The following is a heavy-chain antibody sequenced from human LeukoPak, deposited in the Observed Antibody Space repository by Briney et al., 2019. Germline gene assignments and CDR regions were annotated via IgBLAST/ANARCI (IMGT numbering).Heavy chain of an antibody. CDR3: ASWGVRQPALDY. Sequence: PSETLSLTCTVSGGSISSSSYSWGWIRQPPGKGLEWIGSIYYSGSTYYNPSLKSRVTISVDTSKNQFSLKLSSVTATDTAVYYCASWGVRQPALDYWGQGTLVTVSS. V-gene: IGHV4-39*01. CDR1: GGSISSSSYS. D-gene: IGHD3-10*01. CDR2: IYYSGST. J-gene: IGHJ4*02.